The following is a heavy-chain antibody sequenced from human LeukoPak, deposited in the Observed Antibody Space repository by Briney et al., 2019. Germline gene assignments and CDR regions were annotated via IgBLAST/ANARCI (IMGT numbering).Heavy chain of an antibody. D-gene: IGHD1-26*01. V-gene: IGHV1-2*02. J-gene: IGHJ6*03. CDR2: INPNSGDT. Sequence: ASVKVSCKASGYTFTSYDINWVRQAPGQGLEWMGWINPNSGDTKYAQKFQGGVTMTRDTSINTAYMELSRLRSDDTAVYYCARVGAIALYYYYMDVWGKGTTVTVSS. CDR1: GYTFTSYD. CDR3: ARVGAIALYYYYMDV.